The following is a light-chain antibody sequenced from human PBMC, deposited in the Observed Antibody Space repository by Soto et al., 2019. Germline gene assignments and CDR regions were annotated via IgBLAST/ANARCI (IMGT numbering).Light chain of an antibody. CDR1: QSVSSN. CDR2: GAS. Sequence: EIVLTQSPATLSLSPGERAALSCRASQSVSSNLAWYLQKPGQAPRLLIYGASTRASGIPDRFSGSGSGTDFTLTISRLEPEDSAVYYCQQYGSSPTWTFGQGTKVDIK. V-gene: IGKV3-20*01. J-gene: IGKJ1*01. CDR3: QQYGSSPTWT.